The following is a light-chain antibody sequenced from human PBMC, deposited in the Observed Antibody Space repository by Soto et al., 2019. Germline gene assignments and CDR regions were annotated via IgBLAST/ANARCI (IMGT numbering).Light chain of an antibody. CDR3: QQSYSTPHT. J-gene: IGKJ2*01. Sequence: DIVMAQSPDSLAVSLGERATINCKSSQSVLYSSNNKNYLAWYQQKPGQPPRLLIYWASTRESGVPDRFSGSGPGTDFTLAISSLQAEDVAVYYCQQSYSTPHTFGQGTKLEIK. CDR2: WAS. V-gene: IGKV4-1*01. CDR1: QSVLYSSNNKNY.